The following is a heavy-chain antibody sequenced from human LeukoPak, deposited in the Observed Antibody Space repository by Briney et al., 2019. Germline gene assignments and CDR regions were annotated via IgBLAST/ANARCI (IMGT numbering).Heavy chain of an antibody. CDR3: ARDLGMATNDAYYYYMDV. V-gene: IGHV3-21*01. Sequence: GGSLRLSCAASGFTFSSYSMNWVRQAPGKGLEWVSSISSSSSYIYYADSVKGRFTISRDNAKNSLYLQMDSLRAEDTAVYYCARDLGMATNDAYYYYMDVWGKGTTVTVSS. J-gene: IGHJ6*03. CDR2: ISSSSSYI. CDR1: GFTFSSYS. D-gene: IGHD5-24*01.